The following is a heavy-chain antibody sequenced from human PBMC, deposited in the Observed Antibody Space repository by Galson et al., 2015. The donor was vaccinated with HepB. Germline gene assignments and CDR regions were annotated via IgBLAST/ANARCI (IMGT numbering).Heavy chain of an antibody. D-gene: IGHD6-13*01. CDR3: ARSIAAAGNYFDY. V-gene: IGHV6-1*01. CDR1: GDSVSSNSAT. CDR2: TYYRSKWYS. Sequence: CAISGDSVSSNSATWNWIRQSPSRGLEWLGRTYYRSKWYSDYAVSVKSRITINPDTSKNQFSLQLNSVTPEDTAVYYCARSIAAAGNYFDYWGQGTLVTVSS. J-gene: IGHJ4*02.